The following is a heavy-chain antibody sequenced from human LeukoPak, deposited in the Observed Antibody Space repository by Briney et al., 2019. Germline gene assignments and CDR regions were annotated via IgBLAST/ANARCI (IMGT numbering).Heavy chain of an antibody. J-gene: IGHJ6*02. CDR1: DFSFTSYG. CDR3: ARDLTSNVAVTEYHYYAMDV. Sequence: ASVKVSCKASDFSFTSYGMSGVRQAPGQGLEWMGWISAYNGSTKYAQKLQGRVTMTTDTSTGTAYMELRSLRPDDTAVYYCARDLTSNVAVTEYHYYAMDVWGQGTTVTVSS. D-gene: IGHD6-19*01. CDR2: ISAYNGST. V-gene: IGHV1-18*01.